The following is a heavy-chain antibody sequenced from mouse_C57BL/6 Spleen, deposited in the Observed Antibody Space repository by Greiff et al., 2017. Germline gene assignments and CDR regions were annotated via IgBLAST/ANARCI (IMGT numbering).Heavy chain of an antibody. J-gene: IGHJ4*01. Sequence: EVQRVESGGGLVKPGGSLKLSCAASGFTFSDYGMHWVRQAPEKGLEWVAYISSGSSTIYYADTVKGRFTISRDNAKNTQFLQMTSLRSEDTAMYYCASYYYDAMDYWGQGTSVTVSS. V-gene: IGHV5-17*01. CDR3: ASYYYDAMDY. D-gene: IGHD1-1*01. CDR2: ISSGSSTI. CDR1: GFTFSDYG.